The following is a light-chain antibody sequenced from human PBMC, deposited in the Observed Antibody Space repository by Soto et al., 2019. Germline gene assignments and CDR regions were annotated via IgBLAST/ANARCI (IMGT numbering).Light chain of an antibody. CDR1: QDISNH. J-gene: IGKJ2*01. Sequence: DIQMTQSPSSLSASVGDRVTITCQASQDISNHLNWYQQKPVKAPDLLIYDASNLERGVPSRFSGSGSGTDFTFTISSLQPEDFATYYCQHYHNYLYTFGQGTNLEI. V-gene: IGKV1-33*01. CDR2: DAS. CDR3: QHYHNYLYT.